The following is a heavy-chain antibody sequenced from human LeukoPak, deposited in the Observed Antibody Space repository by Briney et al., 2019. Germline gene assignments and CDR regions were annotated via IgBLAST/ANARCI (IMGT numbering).Heavy chain of an antibody. D-gene: IGHD6-13*01. CDR1: GFTFNTYS. V-gene: IGHV3-48*04. J-gene: IGHJ6*03. CDR3: ARRYTSRWAAYFHMDV. Sequence: PGGSLRLSCAASGFTFNTYSMNWVRQAPGKGLEWVSYISSSGSTISYADSVKGRFTISRDTAQNSLYLQMDSLRAEDTAVYYCARRYTSRWAAYFHMDVWGKGTTVIVSS. CDR2: ISSSGSTI.